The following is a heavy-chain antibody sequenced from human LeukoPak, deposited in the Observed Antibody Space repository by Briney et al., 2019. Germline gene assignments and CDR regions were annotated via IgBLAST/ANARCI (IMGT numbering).Heavy chain of an antibody. Sequence: SETLSLTCTVSGGSISSSSYYWGWIRQPPGKGLEWIGSIYYSGSTYYNPSLKSRVTISVDTSKNQFSLKLSSVTAADTAVYYCVRRDSVREFDPWGQGTLVTVSS. J-gene: IGHJ5*02. V-gene: IGHV4-39*01. CDR1: GGSISSSSYY. D-gene: IGHD3-22*01. CDR2: IYYSGST. CDR3: VRRDSVREFDP.